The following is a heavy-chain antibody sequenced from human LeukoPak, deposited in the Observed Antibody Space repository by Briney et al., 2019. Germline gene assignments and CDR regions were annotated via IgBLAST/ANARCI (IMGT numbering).Heavy chain of an antibody. CDR1: GFTFDDYG. CDR3: AKGTYSGTYYATYFDS. CDR2: ISVSGGRT. D-gene: IGHD1-26*01. V-gene: IGHV3-23*01. J-gene: IGHJ4*02. Sequence: GGSLRLSCAASGFTFDDYGMSWVRQAPGMGLELVSGISVSGGRTYHADSVKGRFTISRDNSKNTLYLQMNSLRAEDTALYYCAKGTYSGTYYATYFDSWGQGTLVTVSS.